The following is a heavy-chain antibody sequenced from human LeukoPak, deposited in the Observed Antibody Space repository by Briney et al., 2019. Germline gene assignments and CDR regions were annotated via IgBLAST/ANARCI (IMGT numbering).Heavy chain of an antibody. Sequence: RASVKVSCKASGGTFSSYAISWVRQAPGQGLEWMGRIIPILGIANYAQKFQGRVTITADKSTSTAYMELSSLRSEDTAVYYCARVRPSIAYFDYWGQGTLVTVSS. CDR3: ARVRPSIAYFDY. CDR2: IIPILGIA. J-gene: IGHJ4*02. V-gene: IGHV1-69*04. CDR1: GGTFSSYA. D-gene: IGHD6-13*01.